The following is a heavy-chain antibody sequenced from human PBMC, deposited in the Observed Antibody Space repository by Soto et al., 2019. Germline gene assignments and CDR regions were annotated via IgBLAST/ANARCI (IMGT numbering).Heavy chain of an antibody. D-gene: IGHD6-19*01. CDR2: ISGSGDST. Sequence: EVQLLESGGGLVQPGGSLRLSCAASGFTFSTSAMNWVLQAPGKGLEWVSGISGSGDSTYYADSVKGRFTDSRDNSTNTLYLYMNRLRGEDTAVFYCAKERSSGWSFDYWGQGTLVTVS. CDR1: GFTFSTSA. CDR3: AKERSSGWSFDY. V-gene: IGHV3-23*01. J-gene: IGHJ4*02.